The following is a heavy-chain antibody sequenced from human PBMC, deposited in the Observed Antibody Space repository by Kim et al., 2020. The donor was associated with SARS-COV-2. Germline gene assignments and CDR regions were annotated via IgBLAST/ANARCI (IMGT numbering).Heavy chain of an antibody. D-gene: IGHD6-19*01. CDR1: GFTFRSYW. CDR2: INGDRSTT. V-gene: IGHV3-74*01. J-gene: IGHJ4*02. CDR3: ARRQYSSGYYYFDY. Sequence: GGSLRLSCAASGFTFRSYWMHWVRQAPGKGLVWVSRINGDRSTTSYADSVKGRFTISRDNAKNTLYLQMNSLRAEDTAVYYCARRQYSSGYYYFDYWGQGTLFVVSS.